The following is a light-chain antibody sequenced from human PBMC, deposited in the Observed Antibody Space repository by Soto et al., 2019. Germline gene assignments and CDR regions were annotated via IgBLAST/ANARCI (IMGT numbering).Light chain of an antibody. Sequence: QSVLTQPASVSGSPGQSITISCTGTSSDVGGYNYVSWYQQHPGKAPKLMIYDVSNRPAGVSNRFSGSKSGNTASLTISGHQAEDEADYYCSSYTSSSTLVFGTGTKVTVL. CDR2: DVS. J-gene: IGLJ1*01. CDR3: SSYTSSSTLV. CDR1: SSDVGGYNY. V-gene: IGLV2-14*01.